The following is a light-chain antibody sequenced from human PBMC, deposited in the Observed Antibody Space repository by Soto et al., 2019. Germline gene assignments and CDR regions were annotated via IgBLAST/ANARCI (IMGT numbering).Light chain of an antibody. CDR1: NIGSKS. CDR3: QVWDSSTDHYV. V-gene: IGLV3-21*02. J-gene: IGLJ1*01. CDR2: DDR. Sequence: SYELTQPPSMSVAPGQTARVTCGGYNIGSKSVHWYQQRPGQAPVLVVYDDRDRPSGIPERFSGYNSGNTATLTISRVEAEDEADYYCQVWDSSTDHYVFGNGTQLTVL.